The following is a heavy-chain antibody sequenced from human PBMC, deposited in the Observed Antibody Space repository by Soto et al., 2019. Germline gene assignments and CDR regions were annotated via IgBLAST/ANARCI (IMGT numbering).Heavy chain of an antibody. CDR2: ISGNGGST. J-gene: IGHJ4*02. CDR1: GFTFSNYA. CDR3: AKRPASIITFDY. V-gene: IGHV3-23*01. D-gene: IGHD2-2*01. Sequence: GGSLRLSCAASGFTFSNYAMSWVRQAPGKGLEWVSTISGNGGSTYYADSVKGRFTISRDNSKNMLFLQTNSLRDDDSAVYYCAKRPASIITFDYWGQGTPVTVS.